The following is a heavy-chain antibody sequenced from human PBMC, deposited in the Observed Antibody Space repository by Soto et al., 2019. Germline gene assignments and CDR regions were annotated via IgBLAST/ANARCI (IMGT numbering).Heavy chain of an antibody. CDR1: GFTFTNAW. V-gene: IGHV3-15*01. D-gene: IGHD6-6*01. CDR3: TTGPNLRPLAAFDI. Sequence: EVQLVESGGGLVKPGGSLRLSCAASGFTFTNAWMTWVRQGPGKGLEWVGRIKSKTDGGTIDYAAPVKGRFTISRDDSKNTLYRQMNSLKTEDTAVYYCTTGPNLRPLAAFDIWGQGTVVTVSS. J-gene: IGHJ3*02. CDR2: IKSKTDGGTI.